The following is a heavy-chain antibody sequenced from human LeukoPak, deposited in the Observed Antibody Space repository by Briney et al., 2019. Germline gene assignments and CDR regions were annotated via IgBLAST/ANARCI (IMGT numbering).Heavy chain of an antibody. D-gene: IGHD3-22*01. CDR1: GGSISSHY. Sequence: SETLSLTCTVSGGSISSHYWSWIRQPPGKGLEWIGYIYYSGSTNYNPSLKSRVTISVDTSKNQFSLKLSSVTAADTAVYYCARDSGGEYYYDSSGNFDYWGQGTLVTVSS. CDR2: IYYSGST. CDR3: ARDSGGEYYYDSSGNFDY. J-gene: IGHJ4*02. V-gene: IGHV4-59*11.